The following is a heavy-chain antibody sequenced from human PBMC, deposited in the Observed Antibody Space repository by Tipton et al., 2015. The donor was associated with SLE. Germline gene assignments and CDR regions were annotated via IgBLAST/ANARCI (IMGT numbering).Heavy chain of an antibody. J-gene: IGHJ4*02. CDR1: GGSIRSNY. V-gene: IGHV4-4*07. CDR3: ARGVFYETDY. D-gene: IGHD5/OR15-5a*01. Sequence: PGLVKPSETLSLTCTVSGGSIRSNYWSWIRQPAGKGLEWIGRIFRNGNTNYNPSLKSRVIMSVDTSKNQFSLKLGSVTAADTALYYCARGVFYETDYWGQGTLVTVSS. CDR2: IFRNGNT.